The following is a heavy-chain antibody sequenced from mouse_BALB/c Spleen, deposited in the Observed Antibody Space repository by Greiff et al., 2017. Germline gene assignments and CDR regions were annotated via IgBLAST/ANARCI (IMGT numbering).Heavy chain of an antibody. J-gene: IGHJ4*01. D-gene: IGHD2-10*02. CDR2: IWGDGST. CDR3: ARVGYGNYYAMDY. CDR1: GFSLTGYG. Sequence: VQLVESGPGLVAPSQSLSITCTVSGFSLTGYGVNWVRQPPGKGLEWLGMIWGDGSTDYNSALKSRLSISKDNSKSQVFLKMNSLQTDDTARYYCARVGYGNYYAMDYWGQGTSVTVSS. V-gene: IGHV2-6-7*01.